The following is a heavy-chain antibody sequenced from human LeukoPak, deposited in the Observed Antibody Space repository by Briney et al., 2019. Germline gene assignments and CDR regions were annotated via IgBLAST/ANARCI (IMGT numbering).Heavy chain of an antibody. CDR1: GFTFSSYG. V-gene: IGHV3-30*18. J-gene: IGHJ4*02. D-gene: IGHD3-3*01. CDR2: ISYDGSNK. Sequence: PGGSLRLFCAASGFTFSSYGMHWVRQAPGKGLEWVAVISYDGSNKYYADSVKGRFTISRDNSKNTLYLQMNSLRAEDTAVYYCAKDRGAYYDFWSGSLDYWGQGTLVTVSS. CDR3: AKDRGAYYDFWSGSLDY.